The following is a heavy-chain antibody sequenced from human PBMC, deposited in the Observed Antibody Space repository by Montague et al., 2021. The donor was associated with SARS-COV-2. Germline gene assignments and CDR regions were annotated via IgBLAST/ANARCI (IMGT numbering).Heavy chain of an antibody. Sequence: SETLSLTCVVSGDSISTDNWWTWVRLPPGKGLEWVGKIYHTGSTKYKPSLKGRVTISIDTSKNQFSLKLSSVTAADTAVYYCASSLDPSGTYYLPYWGQGTLVTVSS. CDR2: IYHTGST. J-gene: IGHJ4*02. CDR3: ASSLDPSGTYYLPY. D-gene: IGHD3-10*01. V-gene: IGHV4-4*02. CDR1: GDSISTDNW.